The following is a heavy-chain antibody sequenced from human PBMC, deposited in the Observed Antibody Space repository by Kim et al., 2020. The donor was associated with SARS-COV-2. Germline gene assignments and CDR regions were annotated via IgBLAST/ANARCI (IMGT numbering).Heavy chain of an antibody. V-gene: IGHV4-34*01. CDR1: GVSFSGFY. D-gene: IGHD2-2*01. CDR3: ATRYGEYCSGNTCSPSV. Sequence: SETLSLTCAVHGVSFSGFYWSWIRQPPGKGLEWIGEINHSGGTTYNPSLKSRVTISVDKSKKQFSLKLSSVTAADTAVFYCATRYGEYCSGNTCSPSVWGQGTLVTVSS. CDR2: INHSGGT. J-gene: IGHJ4*02.